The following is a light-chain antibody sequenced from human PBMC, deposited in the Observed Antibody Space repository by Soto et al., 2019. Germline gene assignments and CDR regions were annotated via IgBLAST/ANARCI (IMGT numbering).Light chain of an antibody. J-gene: IGKJ1*01. Sequence: EIVLTQSPGTLSLSPGXRATLSCRASQSVSSSYLAWYQQKPGQAPRLLIYGASSRATGIPDRFSGSGSGTDFTLTISRLEPEDFAVYYCQQSGATPRTFGQGTKVDIK. CDR3: QQSGATPRT. CDR2: GAS. CDR1: QSVSSSY. V-gene: IGKV3-20*01.